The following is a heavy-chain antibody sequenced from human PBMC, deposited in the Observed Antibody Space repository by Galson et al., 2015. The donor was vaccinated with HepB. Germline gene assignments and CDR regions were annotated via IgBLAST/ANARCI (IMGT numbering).Heavy chain of an antibody. V-gene: IGHV3-48*03. CDR1: GFTFQNSE. D-gene: IGHD2-8*01. Sequence: FLRVSGAVSGFTFQNSEMYWVRQAPGRGLEWVSHISNSGSNVYYAGSVKGRFTISRDNAKNSMYLQMNRLSAEDTAVYYWGREGCMEATPRRFYYYGMDVWGQGTTVTVSS. CDR3: GREGCMEATPRRFYYYGMDV. J-gene: IGHJ6*02. CDR2: ISNSGSNV.